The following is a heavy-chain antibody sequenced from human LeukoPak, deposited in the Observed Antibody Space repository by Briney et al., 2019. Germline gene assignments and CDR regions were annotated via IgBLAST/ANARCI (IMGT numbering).Heavy chain of an antibody. CDR3: VREAVTGTDVYYYGLDV. CDR1: GGSINSYY. J-gene: IGHJ6*02. V-gene: IGHV4-59*01. Sequence: SETLSLTCTVSGGSINSYYWSWIRQPPGKGLEWIGYIYYSGSTNYNPSLKSRVTISVDTSKNQFSLKLTSVTAADTAVYYCVREAVTGTDVYYYGLDVWGQGTTVTVSS. D-gene: IGHD6-19*01. CDR2: IYYSGST.